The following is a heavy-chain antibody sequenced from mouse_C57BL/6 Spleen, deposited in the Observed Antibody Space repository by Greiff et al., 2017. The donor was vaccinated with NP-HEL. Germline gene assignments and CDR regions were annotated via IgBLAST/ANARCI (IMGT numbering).Heavy chain of an antibody. V-gene: IGHV1-82*01. J-gene: IGHJ4*01. CDR2: IYPGDGDT. Sequence: VKLQESGPELVKPGASVKISCKASGYAFSSSGMNWVKQRPGKGLEWIGRIYPGDGDTNYNGKFKGKATLTADKSSSTAYMQLSSLTSEDSAVYFCARKGYAMDYWGQGTSVTVSS. CDR3: ARKGYAMDY. CDR1: GYAFSSSG.